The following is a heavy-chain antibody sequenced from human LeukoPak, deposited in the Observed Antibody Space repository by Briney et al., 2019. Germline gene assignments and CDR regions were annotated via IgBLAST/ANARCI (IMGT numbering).Heavy chain of an antibody. CDR2: IYSGGST. CDR1: GFTGSSNY. D-gene: IGHD3-9*01. Sequence: GVSLGLSWAAAGFTGSSNYMSCVRQAPGKGLEWVSVIYSGGSTYYADSVKGRFTISRDNSKITLYLQMNSLKAEDTAVYYCARDRKGLRYFDWGAFDIWGQGTMVTVSS. CDR3: ARDRKGLRYFDWGAFDI. V-gene: IGHV3-53*01. J-gene: IGHJ3*02.